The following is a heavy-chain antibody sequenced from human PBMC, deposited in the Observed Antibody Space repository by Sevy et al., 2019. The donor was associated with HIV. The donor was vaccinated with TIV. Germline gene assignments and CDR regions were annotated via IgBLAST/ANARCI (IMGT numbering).Heavy chain of an antibody. J-gene: IGHJ4*02. D-gene: IGHD3-22*01. CDR3: ARALRYYDSSVYFDY. Sequence: GGSLRLSCAASGFTFSNYAIHWVRQAPGKGLEWVAVISYDGSNKYYADSVKGRFTISRDNSKNTLYLQMNSLRAEDTAVYYCARALRYYDSSVYFDYWGQGTLVTVSS. CDR2: ISYDGSNK. V-gene: IGHV3-30*04. CDR1: GFTFSNYA.